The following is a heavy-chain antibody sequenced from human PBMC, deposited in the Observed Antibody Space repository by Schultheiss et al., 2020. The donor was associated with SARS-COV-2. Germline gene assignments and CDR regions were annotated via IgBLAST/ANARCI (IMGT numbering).Heavy chain of an antibody. D-gene: IGHD3-10*01. CDR2: IKSKTDGGTT. Sequence: GSLRLSCAASGFTFSTYGMHWVRQAPGKGLEWVGRIKSKTDGGTTDYAAPVKGRFTISRDDSKNTAYLQMNSLKTEDTAVYYCTRRNYYGSGARGFDPWGQGTLVTVSS. V-gene: IGHV3-15*01. J-gene: IGHJ5*02. CDR3: TRRNYYGSGARGFDP. CDR1: GFTFSTYG.